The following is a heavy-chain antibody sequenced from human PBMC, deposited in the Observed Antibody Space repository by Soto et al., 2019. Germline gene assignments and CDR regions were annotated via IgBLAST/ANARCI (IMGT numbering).Heavy chain of an antibody. Sequence: SVKVSCKASGGTFSSYTISWVRQAPGQGLEWMGRIIPILGIANYAQKFQGRVTITADKSTSTAYMELSSLRSEDTAVYYCAQSGYDLYASFDYWGQGTLVTVSS. CDR3: AQSGYDLYASFDY. CDR2: IIPILGIA. CDR1: GGTFSSYT. V-gene: IGHV1-69*02. J-gene: IGHJ4*02. D-gene: IGHD5-12*01.